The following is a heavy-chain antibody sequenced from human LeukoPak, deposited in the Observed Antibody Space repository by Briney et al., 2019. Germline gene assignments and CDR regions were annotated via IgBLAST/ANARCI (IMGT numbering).Heavy chain of an antibody. D-gene: IGHD6-13*01. CDR2: IYYSGST. CDR3: ARLKEVPAGTLLYYFDY. V-gene: IGHV4-59*01. Sequence: SETLSLTCTVSGGSISSYYWSWIRQPPGKGLEWIGYIYYSGSTNYNPSLKSRVTISVDTSKNQFSLKLSSVTAADTAVYYCARLKEVPAGTLLYYFDYWGQGTLVTVSS. J-gene: IGHJ4*02. CDR1: GGSISSYY.